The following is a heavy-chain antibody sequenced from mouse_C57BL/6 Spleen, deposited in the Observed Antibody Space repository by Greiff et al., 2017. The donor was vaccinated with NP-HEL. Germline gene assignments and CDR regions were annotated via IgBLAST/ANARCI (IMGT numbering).Heavy chain of an antibody. CDR1: GYSITGGYF. Sequence: VQLKESGPGLVKPSQSLSLTCSVTGYSITGGYFWYWIRQFPGNKLGWMGYISYDGSNNYNPSLKNRISITRDTSKNQFFLKLNSVTTEDTATYDCARDGPPFDDWGKGTTLTVSS. V-gene: IGHV3-6*01. CDR3: ARDGPPFDD. CDR2: ISYDGSN. J-gene: IGHJ2*01.